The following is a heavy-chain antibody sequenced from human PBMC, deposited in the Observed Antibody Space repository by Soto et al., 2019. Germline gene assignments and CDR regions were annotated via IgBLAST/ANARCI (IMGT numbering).Heavy chain of an antibody. CDR2: MYYTGST. CDR3: ASSYCTNGVCYENYYYFAMDV. J-gene: IGHJ6*02. Sequence: PSETLSLTCTVSGGSISSGGYYWSWIRQHPGKGLGWIGNMYYTGSTYYNPSLKSRVSISVDISKNQFSLNLSSVTAADTAVYYCASSYCTNGVCYENYYYFAMDVWGQGTTVTVSS. V-gene: IGHV4-31*03. D-gene: IGHD2-8*01. CDR1: GGSISSGGYY.